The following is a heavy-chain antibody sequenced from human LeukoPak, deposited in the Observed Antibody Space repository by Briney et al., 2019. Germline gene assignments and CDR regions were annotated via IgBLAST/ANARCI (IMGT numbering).Heavy chain of an antibody. V-gene: IGHV3-11*01. CDR2: ISSSGSTI. Sequence: GGSLRLSCAASGFTFSDYYMSWIRQAPGKGLEWVSYISSSGSTIYYADSVKGRFTISRDNSKNTLYLQMNSLRAEDTAVYYCAKATGDRFTYYFDYWGQGTLVTVSS. D-gene: IGHD7-27*01. CDR3: AKATGDRFTYYFDY. CDR1: GFTFSDYY. J-gene: IGHJ4*02.